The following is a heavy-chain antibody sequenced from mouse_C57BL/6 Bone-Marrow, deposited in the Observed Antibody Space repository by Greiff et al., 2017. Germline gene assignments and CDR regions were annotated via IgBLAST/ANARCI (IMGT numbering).Heavy chain of an antibody. D-gene: IGHD2-3*01. V-gene: IGHV14-4*01. J-gene: IGHJ2*01. Sequence: VQLQQSGAELVRPGASVKLSCTASGFNIKDDYIHWVKQRPEQGLEWIGWIDPEIGDTEYASKFQGKATITSDKTSNTAYLQLSSLTSEDTAVYYSSSFDGNYFDFWGQGTPLTVAS. CDR1: GFNIKDDY. CDR2: IDPEIGDT. CDR3: SSFDGNYFDF.